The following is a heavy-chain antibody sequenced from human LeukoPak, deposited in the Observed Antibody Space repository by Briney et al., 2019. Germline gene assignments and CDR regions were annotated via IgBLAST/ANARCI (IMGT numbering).Heavy chain of an antibody. CDR1: GFTFSSYS. V-gene: IGHV3-48*04. D-gene: IGHD4-17*01. CDR3: AYNPEYGDRDY. CDR2: ISSSSSTI. J-gene: IGHJ4*02. Sequence: GGSLRLSCAASGFTFSSYSMNWVRQAPGKGLEWVSYISSSSSTIYYADSVKGRFTISRDNAKNSLYLQMNSLRAEDTAVYYCAYNPEYGDRDYWGQGTLVTVSS.